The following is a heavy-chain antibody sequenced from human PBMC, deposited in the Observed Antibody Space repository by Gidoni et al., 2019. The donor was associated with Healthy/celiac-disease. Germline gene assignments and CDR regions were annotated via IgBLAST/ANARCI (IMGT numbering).Heavy chain of an antibody. J-gene: IGHJ5*02. CDR2: INPNSGGT. V-gene: IGHV1-2*07. D-gene: IGHD6-19*01. Sequence: QGLEWMGWINPNSGGTNYAHKFQGRVTMTRDTSISTAYMELSRLRSDDTSVYYCARVPEYSSGWSLGGFDPWGQGTLVTVSS. CDR3: ARVPEYSSGWSLGGFDP.